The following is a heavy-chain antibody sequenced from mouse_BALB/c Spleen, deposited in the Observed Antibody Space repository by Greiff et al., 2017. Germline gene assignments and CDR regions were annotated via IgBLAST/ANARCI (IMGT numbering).Heavy chain of an antibody. CDR2: INSNGGST. J-gene: IGHJ4*01. Sequence: EVHLVESGGGLVQPGGSLKLSCAASGFTFSSYGMSWVRQTPDKRLELVATINSNGGSTYYPDSVKGRFTISRDNAKNTLYLQMSSLKSEDTAMYYCARDRTRGAMDYWGQGTSVTVSS. CDR1: GFTFSSYG. V-gene: IGHV5-6-3*01. CDR3: ARDRTRGAMDY.